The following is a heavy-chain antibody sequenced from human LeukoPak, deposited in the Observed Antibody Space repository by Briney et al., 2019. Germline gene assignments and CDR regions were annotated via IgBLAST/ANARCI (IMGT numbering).Heavy chain of an antibody. CDR1: GGSISSTNW. CDR3: ARTSGTYGSGSPFDY. J-gene: IGHJ4*02. Sequence: PSGTLSLTCDVSGGSISSTNWWSWVRQSPGKGLEWIGYIYHSGSTYYNPSLKSRVTISVDRSKNQFSLKLSSVTAADTAVYYCARTSGTYGSGSPFDYWGQGTLVTVSS. D-gene: IGHD3-10*01. CDR2: IYHSGST. V-gene: IGHV4-4*02.